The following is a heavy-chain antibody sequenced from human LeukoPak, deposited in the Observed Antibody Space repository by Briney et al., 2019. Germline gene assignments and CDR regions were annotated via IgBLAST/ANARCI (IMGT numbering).Heavy chain of an antibody. CDR1: GYTFTSYG. CDR3: ARGSNYDFWSGYLGPYRRPDYYGMDV. Sequence: ASVKVSCKASGYTFTSYGISWVRQAPGQGLEWMGWISAYNGNTNYAQKLQGRVTMTTDTSTSTAYMELRSLRSDDTAVYYCARGSNYDFWSGYLGPYRRPDYYGMDVWGQGTTVTVSS. D-gene: IGHD3-3*01. CDR2: ISAYNGNT. V-gene: IGHV1-18*01. J-gene: IGHJ6*02.